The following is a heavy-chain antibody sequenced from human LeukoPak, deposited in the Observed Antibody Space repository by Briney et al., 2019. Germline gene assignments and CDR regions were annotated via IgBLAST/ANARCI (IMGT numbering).Heavy chain of an antibody. CDR3: ARSGTYQHSSSYDS. Sequence: SETLSLTCAVYGESFSAYYWSWIRQAPGKTLEWIGEIHHSGTTNYNPSLKSRVNILIDPSKKQFSLKLSSVSAADTAVYYCARSGTYQHSSSYDSWGQGTLVTVSS. CDR1: GESFSAYY. V-gene: IGHV4-34*01. D-gene: IGHD6-13*01. J-gene: IGHJ4*02. CDR2: IHHSGTT.